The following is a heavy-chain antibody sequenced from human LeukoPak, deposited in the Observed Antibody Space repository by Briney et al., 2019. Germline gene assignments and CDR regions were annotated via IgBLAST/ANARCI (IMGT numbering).Heavy chain of an antibody. V-gene: IGHV3-23*01. CDR3: AKDQTHHYYDSSGYDY. J-gene: IGHJ4*02. CDR2: ISGSGGST. Sequence: PGRSLRLSCAASGFTFSSYGMHWVRQAPGKGLEWVSAISGSGGSTYYADSVKGRFTISRDNSKNTLYLQMNSLRAEDTAVYYCAKDQTHHYYDSSGYDYWGQGTLVTVSS. D-gene: IGHD3-22*01. CDR1: GFTFSSYG.